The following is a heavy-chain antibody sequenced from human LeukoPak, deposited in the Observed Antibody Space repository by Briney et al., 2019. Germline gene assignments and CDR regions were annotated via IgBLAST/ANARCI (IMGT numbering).Heavy chain of an antibody. CDR2: IKQDGSEK. CDR3: ARSGIKMVRGVIIKSPYHMDV. V-gene: IGHV3-7*01. J-gene: IGHJ6*03. CDR1: GFTFSSYW. D-gene: IGHD3-10*01. Sequence: GGSLRLSCAASGFTFSSYWMSWVRQAPGKGLEWVANIKQDGSEKYYVDSVKGRFTISRDNAKNSLYLQMNSLRAEDTAVYYCARSGIKMVRGVIIKSPYHMDVWGKGTTVTVSS.